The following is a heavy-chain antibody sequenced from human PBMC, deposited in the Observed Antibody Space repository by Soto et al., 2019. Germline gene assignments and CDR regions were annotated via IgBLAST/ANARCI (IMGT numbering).Heavy chain of an antibody. Sequence: LRLSCAASGFTFTRYSMNWVRQAPGKGLEWVSSISSTTNYIYYGDSMKGRFTISRDNAKNSLYLQMNSLRAEDTAVYYCAKGITDTGGYYYYSMDVWGQGTAVTVS. CDR1: GFTFTRYS. D-gene: IGHD2-15*01. CDR2: ISSTTNYI. J-gene: IGHJ6*02. V-gene: IGHV3-21*04. CDR3: AKGITDTGGYYYYSMDV.